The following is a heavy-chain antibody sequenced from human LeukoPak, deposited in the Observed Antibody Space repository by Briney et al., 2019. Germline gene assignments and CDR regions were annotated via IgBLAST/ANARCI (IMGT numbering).Heavy chain of an antibody. CDR3: ARGEPDCGGDCYAL. Sequence: GESLKISCKGSGYIFSTYWIGWVRQMPGKGLEWMGIIYPGDSDTRYSPSFQGQVTISADKSISAAYLQWSSLKASDTAIYYCARGEPDCGGDCYALWGQGTLVTVSS. CDR2: IYPGDSDT. CDR1: GYIFSTYW. D-gene: IGHD2-21*01. J-gene: IGHJ4*02. V-gene: IGHV5-51*01.